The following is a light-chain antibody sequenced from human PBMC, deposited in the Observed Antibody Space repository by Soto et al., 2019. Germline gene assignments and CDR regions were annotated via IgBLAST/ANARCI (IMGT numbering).Light chain of an antibody. V-gene: IGLV1-44*01. J-gene: IGLJ2*01. Sequence: QSVLSQPPLASGTPGQRVTISCSGSRSNIGSNTVNWYQQLPGTAPKLLIYSNNQRPSGVPDRFSGSKSGTSASLAVRGLQSEDEADYYCAAWDDSLNGHVVFGGGTKVTVL. CDR1: RSNIGSNT. CDR3: AAWDDSLNGHVV. CDR2: SNN.